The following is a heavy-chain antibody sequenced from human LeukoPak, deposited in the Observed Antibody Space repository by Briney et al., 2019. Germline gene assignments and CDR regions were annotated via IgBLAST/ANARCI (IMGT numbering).Heavy chain of an antibody. CDR2: LFPGDSDT. V-gene: IGHV5-51*01. CDR1: GYTFTNYW. CDR3: ARHLLSSKSASYQPFDY. D-gene: IGHD1-26*01. Sequence: GESLKISCKVSGYTFTNYWIGWVRQTPEKGLEWMGILFPGDSDTRYSPSLEGQVTISVDTSINTAYLQWDSLKASDTAMYYCARHLLSSKSASYQPFDYWGQGTPVTVSS. J-gene: IGHJ4*02.